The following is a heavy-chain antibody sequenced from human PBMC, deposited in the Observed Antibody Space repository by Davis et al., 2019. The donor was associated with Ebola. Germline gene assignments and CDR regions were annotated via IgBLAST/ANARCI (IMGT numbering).Heavy chain of an antibody. J-gene: IGHJ6*02. CDR1: GYTFPSYY. V-gene: IGHV1-46*01. CDR2: INPSGGST. D-gene: IGHD2-15*01. CDR3: ASAAAISGLKGYYYGMDV. Sequence: ASVKVSCKASGYTFPSYYMHWVRQAPGQGLEWMGIINPSGGSTSYAQKFQGRVTMTRDTSTSTVYMELSSLRSEDTAVYYCASAAAISGLKGYYYGMDVWGQGTTVTVSS.